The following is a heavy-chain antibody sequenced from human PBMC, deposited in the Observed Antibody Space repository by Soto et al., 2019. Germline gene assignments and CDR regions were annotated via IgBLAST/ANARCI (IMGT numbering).Heavy chain of an antibody. J-gene: IGHJ4*02. CDR2: TYFRSNWYN. V-gene: IGHV6-1*01. D-gene: IGHD5-12*01. Sequence: PSQTLSLTCAISGDSVSSNSAAWNWIRQSPSRGLEWLGRTYFRSNWYNEYAVSVKGRITINPDTSKNQFSLQLNSVSPEDTAVYYCVRGPGVPAPRHSGYHLLFDLWGKGTLVTVSS. CDR1: GDSVSSNSAA. CDR3: VRGPGVPAPRHSGYHLLFDL.